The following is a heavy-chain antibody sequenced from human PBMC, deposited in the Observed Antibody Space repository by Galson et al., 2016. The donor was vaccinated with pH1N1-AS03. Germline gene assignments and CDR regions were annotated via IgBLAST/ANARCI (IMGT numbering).Heavy chain of an antibody. Sequence: SLRLSCAASGFTFSTYDFIWARQAPGKGLEWVSTNSAASYGPYYADSVKGRFTVSRDNSKSTVYLQISSLIADNTARYYGARRSSHPDNTGRDYLDSWGQGSLVTVSS. J-gene: IGHJ4*02. CDR1: GFTFSTYD. CDR3: ARRSSHPDNTGRDYLDS. V-gene: IGHV3-23*01. D-gene: IGHD2-8*02. CDR2: NSAASYGP.